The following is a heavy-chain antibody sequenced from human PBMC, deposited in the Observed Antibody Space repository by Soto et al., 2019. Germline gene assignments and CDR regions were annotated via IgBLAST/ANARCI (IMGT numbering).Heavy chain of an antibody. Sequence: GASVKVSCKASGYTFTSYYMHWLRQSPGQGLEWMGIINPSGGSTSYAQKFQGRVTMTRDTSTSTVYMELSSLRSEDTAVYYCARDRPSIVDTAMVIYYGMDVWGQGTTVTVSS. CDR2: INPSGGST. D-gene: IGHD5-18*01. J-gene: IGHJ6*02. V-gene: IGHV1-46*01. CDR3: ARDRPSIVDTAMVIYYGMDV. CDR1: GYTFTSYY.